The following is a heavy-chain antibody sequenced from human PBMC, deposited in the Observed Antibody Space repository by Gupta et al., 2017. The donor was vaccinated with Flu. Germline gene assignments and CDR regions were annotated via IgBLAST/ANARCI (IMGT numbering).Heavy chain of an antibody. J-gene: IGHJ6*02. CDR2: IWYDGSNK. CDR1: GFTFSSYG. CDR3: AREKEETNEEYYYYYGMDV. Sequence: QVQLVESGGGVVQPGRSLRLSCAASGFTFSSYGMHWVRQAPGKGLEWVAVIWYDGSNKYYADSVKGRFTISRDNSKNTLYLQMNSLRAEDTAVYYCAREKEETNEEYYYYYGMDVWGQGTTVTVSS. V-gene: IGHV3-33*01. D-gene: IGHD1-1*01.